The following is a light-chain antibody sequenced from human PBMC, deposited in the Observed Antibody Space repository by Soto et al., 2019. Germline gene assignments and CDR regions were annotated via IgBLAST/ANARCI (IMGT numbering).Light chain of an antibody. CDR3: QQRNMWPRT. CDR1: QSINSD. CDR2: DAS. Sequence: EIVLTQSPATLSLSPGERATLSCRASQSINSDLAWYQQRPGQAPRPLIYDASNRAPGIPARFGGSGSGADFTLSISSLEPEDFAVYHCQQRNMWPRTFGQGTKVDIK. V-gene: IGKV3-11*01. J-gene: IGKJ1*01.